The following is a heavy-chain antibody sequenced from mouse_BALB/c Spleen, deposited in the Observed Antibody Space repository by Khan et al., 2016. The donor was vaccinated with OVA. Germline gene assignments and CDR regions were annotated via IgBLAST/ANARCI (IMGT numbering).Heavy chain of an antibody. Sequence: QVQLKESGPGLVAPSQSLSITCTVSGFSLATYGVSWFRQPPGKGLEWLGIIWGDGNTNYHSALRSRLTISKDYSKSQVFLKLNSLQTDDTATYHCAKFYYGGVSNWYFDVWGAGTTVTVSS. CDR3: AKFYYGGVSNWYFDV. CDR2: IWGDGNT. CDR1: GFSLATYG. D-gene: IGHD1-1*02. J-gene: IGHJ1*01. V-gene: IGHV2-3*01.